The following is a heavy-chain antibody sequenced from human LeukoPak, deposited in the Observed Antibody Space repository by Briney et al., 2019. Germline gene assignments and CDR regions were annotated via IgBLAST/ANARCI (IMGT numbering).Heavy chain of an antibody. D-gene: IGHD3-22*01. CDR3: AKDMGNYYDSSGYAFDY. J-gene: IGHJ4*02. V-gene: IGHV3-9*01. CDR2: ISWNSGSI. CDR1: GFTFDDCA. Sequence: PGRSLRLSCAASGFTFDDCAMHWVRQAPGKGLEWVSGISWNSGSIGYADSVKGRFTISRDNAENSLYLQMNSLRAEDTALYYCAKDMGNYYDSSGYAFDYWGQGTLVTVSS.